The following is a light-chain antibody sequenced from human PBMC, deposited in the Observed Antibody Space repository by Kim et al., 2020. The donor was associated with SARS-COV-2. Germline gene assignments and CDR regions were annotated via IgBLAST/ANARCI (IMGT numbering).Light chain of an antibody. Sequence: QSVLTQPPSVSGAPGQRVTISCTGRSSNIGAGYDVHWYQQLPGTAPKLLIYGNSNRPSGVPDRFSGSKSGTSASLAITGLQAEDEADYYCQSYDSSLRGSVFGTGAKVTVL. CDR3: QSYDSSLRGSV. CDR1: SSNIGAGYD. V-gene: IGLV1-40*01. CDR2: GNS. J-gene: IGLJ1*01.